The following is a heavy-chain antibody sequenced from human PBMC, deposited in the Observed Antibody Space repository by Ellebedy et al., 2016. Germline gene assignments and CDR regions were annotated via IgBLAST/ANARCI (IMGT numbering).Heavy chain of an antibody. D-gene: IGHD4-23*01. CDR1: GFAVSNNY. J-gene: IGHJ4*02. Sequence: GESLKISXVASGFAVSNNYMSWVRQAPGKRLEWVSVIYSASSTFYADSVRGRFTVSRDDSKNTLYLQMESLRAEDTAVYYCARALSRWYFDCWGQGTLVTVSS. CDR3: ARALSRWYFDC. CDR2: IYSASST. V-gene: IGHV3-53*01.